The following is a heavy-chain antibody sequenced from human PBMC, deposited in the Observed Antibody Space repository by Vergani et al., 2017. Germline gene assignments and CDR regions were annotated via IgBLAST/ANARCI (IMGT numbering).Heavy chain of an antibody. D-gene: IGHD2-15*01. CDR3: VRDRGLCAVGSCYSDAWDY. J-gene: IGHJ4*02. CDR2: ISFDETNE. V-gene: IGHV3-30-3*01. Sequence: QVQLVESGGGVVKPGTSLRLSCVVSGFALNRHAMYWVRQAPGKGLEWVVGISFDETNEYYPDLVKGRFTISRDIAKNTLYLQVRSLRLEDTGVYHCVRDRGLCAVGSCYSDAWDYCGQGTSITVSS. CDR1: GFALNRHA.